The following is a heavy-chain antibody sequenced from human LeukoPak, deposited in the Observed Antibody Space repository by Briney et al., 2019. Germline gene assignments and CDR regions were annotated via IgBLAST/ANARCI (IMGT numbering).Heavy chain of an antibody. D-gene: IGHD6-19*01. V-gene: IGHV4-4*02. Sequence: PSETLSLTCAVSGGSISSSNWWSWVRQPPGKGLEWIGEIYRSGTTNYKPSLKSRVTISLDKSRNHFSLKLTSVTAADSAVYYCARRSPYSTGWSSYFDYWGQGALVTVSS. J-gene: IGHJ4*02. CDR2: IYRSGTT. CDR1: GGSISSSNW. CDR3: ARRSPYSTGWSSYFDY.